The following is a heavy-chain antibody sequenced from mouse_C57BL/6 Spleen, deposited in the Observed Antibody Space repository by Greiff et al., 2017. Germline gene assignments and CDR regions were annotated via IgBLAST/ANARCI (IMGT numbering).Heavy chain of an antibody. CDR3: ANRYDYDEEGAWFAY. J-gene: IGHJ3*01. Sequence: QVQLQQSGPELVKPGASVKISCKASGYAFSSSWMNWVKQRPGKGLEWIGRIYPGDGDTNYNGKFKGKATLTADKSSSTAYMQLSSLTSEDSAVYFCANRYDYDEEGAWFAYWGQGTLVTVSA. V-gene: IGHV1-82*01. D-gene: IGHD2-4*01. CDR1: GYAFSSSW. CDR2: IYPGDGDT.